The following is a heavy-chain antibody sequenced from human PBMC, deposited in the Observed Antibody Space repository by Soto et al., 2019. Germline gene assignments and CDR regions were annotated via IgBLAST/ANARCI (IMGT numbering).Heavy chain of an antibody. D-gene: IGHD3-16*01. CDR2: VFYSGTT. J-gene: IGHJ5*02. V-gene: IGHV4-39*01. Sequence: SETLSLTCTVSGGSISSNSYYWGWIRQPPGKALEWIGSVFYSGTTYYNPSLKGRVTISVDTSKNQFSLKLSSVTAADTAVFYCARHVSWGSSTPNWFDPWGQGTLITVSS. CDR3: ARHVSWGSSTPNWFDP. CDR1: GGSISSNSYY.